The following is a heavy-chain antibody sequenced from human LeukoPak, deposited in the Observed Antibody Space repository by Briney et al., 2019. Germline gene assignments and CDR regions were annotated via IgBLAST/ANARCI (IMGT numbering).Heavy chain of an antibody. D-gene: IGHD1-26*01. J-gene: IGHJ4*02. V-gene: IGHV3-23*01. CDR2: ISGSGGGT. CDR1: GFTFSSYA. Sequence: GGSLRLSSAASGFTFSSYAMSWVRQAPERGLEWVSTISGSGGGTYYADSVKGRFTISRDDSKNTLYLQMNSLRAEDTAVYYCVKDLGRYRNNCFDYWGQGTLVTVSS. CDR3: VKDLGRYRNNCFDY.